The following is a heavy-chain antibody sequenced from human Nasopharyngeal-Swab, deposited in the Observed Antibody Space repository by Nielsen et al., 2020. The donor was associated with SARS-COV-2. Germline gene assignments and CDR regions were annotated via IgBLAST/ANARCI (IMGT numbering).Heavy chain of an antibody. CDR2: IWYDGSNK. J-gene: IGHJ6*02. CDR1: GFTFSSYG. CDR3: ARSIAARPYYYYGMDV. Sequence: GESLKISCAASGFTFSSYGMQCVRQAPGKGLEWVAVIWYDGSNKYYADSVKGRFTISRDNSKNTLYLQMNSLRAEDTAVYYCARSIAARPYYYYGMDVWGQGTTVTVSS. D-gene: IGHD6-6*01. V-gene: IGHV3-33*01.